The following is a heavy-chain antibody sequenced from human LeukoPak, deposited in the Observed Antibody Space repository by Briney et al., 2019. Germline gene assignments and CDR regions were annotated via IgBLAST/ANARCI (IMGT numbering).Heavy chain of an antibody. CDR3: ARGGGGDCWDY. D-gene: IGHD2-21*02. CDR2: IYYSGST. J-gene: IGHJ4*02. CDR1: GGSISSSSYY. V-gene: IGHV4-39*01. Sequence: PSETLSLTCTGSGGSISSSSYYWGWIRQPPGKGLEWIGSIYYSGSTYYNPSLKSRVTISVDTSKNQFSLKLSSVTAADTAVYYCARGGGGDCWDYWGQGTLVTVSS.